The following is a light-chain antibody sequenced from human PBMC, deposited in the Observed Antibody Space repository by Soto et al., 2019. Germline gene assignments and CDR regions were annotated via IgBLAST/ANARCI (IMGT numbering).Light chain of an antibody. CDR3: QQYDIWPPYT. Sequence: LMTPAPATLSVALGGRATLSCRASQSVSTELAWYQQRPGQAPRLLIYDASTRATGIPPRFSGGGSGTEFTVTISSLQYEDFAIYYCQQYDIWPPYTFGQGTKVDIK. V-gene: IGKV3-15*01. CDR2: DAS. CDR1: QSVSTE. J-gene: IGKJ2*01.